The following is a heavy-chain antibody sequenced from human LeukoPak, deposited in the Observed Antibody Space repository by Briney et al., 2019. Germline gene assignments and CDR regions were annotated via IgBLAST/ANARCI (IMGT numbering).Heavy chain of an antibody. J-gene: IGHJ4*02. CDR1: GFTFSSYS. CDR3: AKIPDYGASWYFDY. CDR2: ITGSSGDT. V-gene: IGHV3-23*01. D-gene: IGHD4-17*01. Sequence: GGSLRLSCAASGFTFSSYSMNWVRQAPGKGLEWVSAITGSSGDTNDADSVKGRFTISRDNSKNTLYLQMNSLSAEDTAVYYCAKIPDYGASWYFDYWGQGTLVTVSS.